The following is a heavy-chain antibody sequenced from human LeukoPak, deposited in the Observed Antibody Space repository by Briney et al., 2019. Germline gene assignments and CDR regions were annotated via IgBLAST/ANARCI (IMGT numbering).Heavy chain of an antibody. CDR3: TGGYCTGTSCPDY. CDR1: GFTFSKAW. CDR2: IKSKTDGGTT. V-gene: IGHV3-15*01. Sequence: GRALRLSCAASGFTFSKAWMSWVRQAPGKGLEWVVRIKSKTDGGTTDYAAPVKGRFTISRDDSKSMLYLQMNSLKTEDTAVYYCTGGYCTGTSCPDYWGQGTLVTVSS. J-gene: IGHJ4*02. D-gene: IGHD2-2*01.